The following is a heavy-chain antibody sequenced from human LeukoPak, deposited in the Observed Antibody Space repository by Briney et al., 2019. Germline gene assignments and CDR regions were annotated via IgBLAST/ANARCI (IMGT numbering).Heavy chain of an antibody. CDR3: AREGGSGGYDAFDI. Sequence: SETLSLTCTVSGGSMSSSSYYWGWIRQPPGKGLEWIGSIYYSGSTYYNPSLKSRVTISVDTSKNQFSLKLSSVTAADTAVYYCAREGGSGGYDAFDIWGQGTMVTVSS. CDR2: IYYSGST. V-gene: IGHV4-39*02. J-gene: IGHJ3*02. D-gene: IGHD6-19*01. CDR1: GGSMSSSSYY.